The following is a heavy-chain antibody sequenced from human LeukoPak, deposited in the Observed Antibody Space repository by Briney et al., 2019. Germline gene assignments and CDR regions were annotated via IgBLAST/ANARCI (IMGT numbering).Heavy chain of an antibody. V-gene: IGHV4-4*07. CDR3: ARDGCGGSCFHYYYYYMDV. J-gene: IGHJ6*03. Sequence: SETLSLTCTVSDDSITIYYWTWIRQPAGKGLEWIGRIYTIGSTNYNPSLNSRVTISIDTSKNQFSLKLSSVTAADTAVYYCARDGCGGSCFHYYYYYMDVWGKGTTVTISS. D-gene: IGHD2-15*01. CDR2: IYTIGST. CDR1: DDSITIYY.